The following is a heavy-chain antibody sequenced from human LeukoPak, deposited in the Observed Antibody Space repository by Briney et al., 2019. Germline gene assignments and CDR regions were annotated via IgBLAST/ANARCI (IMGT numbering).Heavy chain of an antibody. J-gene: IGHJ4*02. Sequence: GASVKVSCKASGGTFSSYAISWVRQAPGQGLEWMGGIIPIFGTANYAQKFQGRVTITADESTSTAYMELRSLRSDDTAVYYCARAGSDSYGQHFDYWGQGTLVTVSS. CDR3: ARAGSDSYGQHFDY. D-gene: IGHD5-18*01. CDR2: IIPIFGTA. CDR1: GGTFSSYA. V-gene: IGHV1-69*13.